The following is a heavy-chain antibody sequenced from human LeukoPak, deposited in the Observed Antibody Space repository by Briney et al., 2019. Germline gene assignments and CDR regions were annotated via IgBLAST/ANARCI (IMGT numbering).Heavy chain of an antibody. J-gene: IGHJ4*02. D-gene: IGHD3-16*01. CDR3: ARAGGVSTFHRSESHYFDY. CDR1: GGSFGGYY. V-gene: IGHV4-34*01. Sequence: SETLSLTCAVYGGSFGGYYWSWIRQPPGKGLEWIGEINHSGSTNYNPSLKSRVTILVDTSKNQFSLKLSSVTAADTAVYYCARAGGVSTFHRSESHYFDYWGQGTLVTVSS. CDR2: INHSGST.